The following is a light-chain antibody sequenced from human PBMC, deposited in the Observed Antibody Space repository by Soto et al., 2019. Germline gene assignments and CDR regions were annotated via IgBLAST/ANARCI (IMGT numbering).Light chain of an antibody. Sequence: QSALTQPASVSGSPGQSITISCTGTSSDVGLYNLVSWYQQLPGKAHKLIIYEVNERPSGISDRFSGSKSGNTASLKISGLQDEDEADYYCCSYVGSSILMFGGGTKLTVL. CDR3: CSYVGSSILM. CDR2: EVN. V-gene: IGLV2-23*02. CDR1: SSDVGLYNL. J-gene: IGLJ3*02.